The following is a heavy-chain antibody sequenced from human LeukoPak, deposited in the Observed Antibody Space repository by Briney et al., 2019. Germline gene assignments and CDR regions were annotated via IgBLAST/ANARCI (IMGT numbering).Heavy chain of an antibody. J-gene: IGHJ4*02. Sequence: ASVKVSCKASGYTFTGHYMHWVRQAPGQGLQWMGWLNPSSGDTKYAQNFQGRATMTRDTSITTAYMQLNSLRSADTAVYYCATGRIGVATIRTMYYFDYWGQGTLVTVSS. CDR1: GYTFTGHY. V-gene: IGHV1-2*02. CDR3: ATGRIGVATIRTMYYFDY. CDR2: LNPSSGDT. D-gene: IGHD5-12*01.